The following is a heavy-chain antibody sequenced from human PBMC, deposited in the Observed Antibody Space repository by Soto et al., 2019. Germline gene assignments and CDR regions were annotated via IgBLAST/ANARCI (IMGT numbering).Heavy chain of an antibody. D-gene: IGHD6-13*01. Sequence: GGSLRLSCAASGFTFDDYTMHWVRQAPGKGLEWVSLISWDGGSTYYADSMKGRFTISRDNSKNSLYLQMNSLRTEDTALYYCAKGIAIAAAGTFSGYYYYYYGMDVWGQGTTVTVSS. J-gene: IGHJ6*02. CDR1: GFTFDDYT. CDR3: AKGIAIAAAGTFSGYYYYYYGMDV. V-gene: IGHV3-43*01. CDR2: ISWDGGST.